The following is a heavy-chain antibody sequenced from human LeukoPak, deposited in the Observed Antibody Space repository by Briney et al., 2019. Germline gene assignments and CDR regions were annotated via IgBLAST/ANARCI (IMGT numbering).Heavy chain of an antibody. CDR1: GFTSSSYG. V-gene: IGHV3-33*01. J-gene: IGHJ6*04. CDR2: IWYDGSNK. Sequence: GGSLRLSCAASGFTSSSYGMHWVRQAPGKGLEWVAVIWYDGSNKYYADSVKGRFTISRDNSKNTLYLQMNSLRAEDTAVYYCARDSQPPPYDILTGYYGMDVWGKGTTVTVSS. D-gene: IGHD3-9*01. CDR3: ARDSQPPPYDILTGYYGMDV.